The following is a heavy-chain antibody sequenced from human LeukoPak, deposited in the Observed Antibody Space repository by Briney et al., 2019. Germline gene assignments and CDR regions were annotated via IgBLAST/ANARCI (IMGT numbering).Heavy chain of an antibody. CDR1: GGSISSGDYY. CDR3: AREEGLRIFDY. Sequence: SETLSLTCTVSGGSISSGDYYWSWIRQPPGKGLEWIGYIYYSGSTYYNPSLKSRVTISVDTSKNQFSLKLSSVTAADTAVYYCAREEGLRIFDYWGQGTLVTVSS. CDR2: IYYSGST. V-gene: IGHV4-30-4*01. J-gene: IGHJ4*02.